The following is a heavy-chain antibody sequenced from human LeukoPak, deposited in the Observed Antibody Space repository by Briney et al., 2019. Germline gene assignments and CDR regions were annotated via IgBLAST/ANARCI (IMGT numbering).Heavy chain of an antibody. V-gene: IGHV4-34*01. Sequence: SETLSLTCAVYGGSFSGYYRSWIRQPPGKGLEWIGEINHSGSTNYNPSLKSRVTISVDTSKNQFSLKLSSVTAADTAVYFCARAPLSGTYYTDAFDIWGQGTMVTVSS. CDR1: GGSFSGYY. D-gene: IGHD1-26*01. CDR3: ARAPLSGTYYTDAFDI. CDR2: INHSGST. J-gene: IGHJ3*02.